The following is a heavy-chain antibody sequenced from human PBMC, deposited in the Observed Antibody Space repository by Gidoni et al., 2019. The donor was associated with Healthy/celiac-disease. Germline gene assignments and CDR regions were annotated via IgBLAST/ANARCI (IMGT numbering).Heavy chain of an antibody. CDR2: ISSSSSTI. CDR3: ARGDYDYRGTGAEGYFDY. CDR1: GFTFSSYS. D-gene: IGHD3-3*01. V-gene: IGHV3-48*02. Sequence: EVQLVESGGGLVQPGGSLRLSCAASGFTFSSYSMNWVRQAPGKGLEWVSYISSSSSTIYYAESVKGRFTISRDNAKNSLYLQMNSLRDEDTAVYYCARGDYDYRGTGAEGYFDYWGQGTLVTVSS. J-gene: IGHJ4*02.